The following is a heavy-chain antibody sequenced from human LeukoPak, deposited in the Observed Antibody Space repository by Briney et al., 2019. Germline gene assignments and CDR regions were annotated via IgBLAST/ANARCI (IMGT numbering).Heavy chain of an antibody. CDR1: GFTFSSYG. Sequence: QPGGTLRLSCAASGFTFSSYGMSWVRQAPGKGLEWVSAISGSGGSTYYADSVKGRFTISRDNSKNTLYLQMNSLRAEDTAVYYCAKDEHSSGYQSILDYWGQGTLVTVSS. CDR3: AKDEHSSGYQSILDY. J-gene: IGHJ4*02. D-gene: IGHD3-22*01. V-gene: IGHV3-23*01. CDR2: ISGSGGST.